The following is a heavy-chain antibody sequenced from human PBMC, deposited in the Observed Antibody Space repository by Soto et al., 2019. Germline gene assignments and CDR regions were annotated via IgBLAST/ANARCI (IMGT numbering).Heavy chain of an antibody. D-gene: IGHD6-13*01. V-gene: IGHV4-31*03. CDR2: IYYSGST. CDR1: GGSISSGGYY. Sequence: SETLCLTCTVSGGSISSGGYYWSWIRQHPGKGLEWIGYIYYSGSTYYNPSLKSRVTISVDTSKNQFSLKLSSVTAADTAVYYCARYPRYSSSWYFDYWGQGTLVTVSS. CDR3: ARYPRYSSSWYFDY. J-gene: IGHJ4*02.